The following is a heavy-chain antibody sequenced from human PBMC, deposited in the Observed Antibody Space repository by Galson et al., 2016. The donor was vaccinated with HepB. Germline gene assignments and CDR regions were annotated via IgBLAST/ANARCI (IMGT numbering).Heavy chain of an antibody. CDR3: ARIPYGGNGPFDI. V-gene: IGHV3-33*01. CDR2: IWYDGSNK. J-gene: IGHJ3*02. D-gene: IGHD4-23*01. Sequence: SLRLSCAASGFAFNSYVMHWIRQAPGKGLEWVAVIWYDGSNKFYEDSLRGRFTISRDNSKNTLYLQMISLRDEDTAVYYCARIPYGGNGPFDIWGQGTMVTVSS. CDR1: GFAFNSYV.